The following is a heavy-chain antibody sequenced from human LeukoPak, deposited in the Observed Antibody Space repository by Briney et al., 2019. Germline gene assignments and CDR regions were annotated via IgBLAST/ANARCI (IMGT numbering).Heavy chain of an antibody. V-gene: IGHV3-9*01. Sequence: PGRSLRLSCAASGFTFDDYAMHWVRHAPGKGLEWVSGISWNSGSIGYADSVKGRFTISRDNAKNSLYLQMNSLRAEDTALYYCAKVYSSNWWGQGTLVTVSS. CDR2: ISWNSGSI. CDR1: GFTFDDYA. D-gene: IGHD6-13*01. CDR3: AKVYSSNW. J-gene: IGHJ4*02.